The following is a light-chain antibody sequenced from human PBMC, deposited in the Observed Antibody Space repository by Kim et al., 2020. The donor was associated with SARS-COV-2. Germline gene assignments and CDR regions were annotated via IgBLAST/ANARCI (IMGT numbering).Light chain of an antibody. Sequence: DIQMTQSPSTLSTSVGDRVTITCRASQSVGGRLAWYQQKPGKAPNLLIYDASTLQSGVPSRFSGSGSGTEFTLTISSLQPDDFATYFCQQYNSFSPTFGRGTKVDIK. V-gene: IGKV1-5*01. CDR2: DAS. CDR3: QQYNSFSPT. CDR1: QSVGGR. J-gene: IGKJ1*01.